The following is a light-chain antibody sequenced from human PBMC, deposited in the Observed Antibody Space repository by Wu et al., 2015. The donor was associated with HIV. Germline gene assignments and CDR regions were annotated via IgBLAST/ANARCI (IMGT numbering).Light chain of an antibody. J-gene: IGKJ1*01. V-gene: IGKV3-15*01. CDR3: QQYDVWPRT. Sequence: IVMTQSLATLSVSPGGRATLSCRASQSVSINVAWYQQKPGQAPRLLIYESSTRATGIPGRFSGTMSRTEFTLTINNLQSEDSAVYYCQQYDVWPRTFGQGTKVIIK. CDR1: QSVSIN. CDR2: ESS.